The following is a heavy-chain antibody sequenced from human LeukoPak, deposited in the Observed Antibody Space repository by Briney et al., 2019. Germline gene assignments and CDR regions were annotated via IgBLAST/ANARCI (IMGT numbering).Heavy chain of an antibody. V-gene: IGHV1-8*01. J-gene: IGHJ4*02. D-gene: IGHD6-13*01. Sequence: ASVTVSCKASGYIFTSYDINWVRQATGQGLEWMGWMNPDSGNTGYAQKFQGRVTITRNTSISTAYMELSSLRSEDTAVYYCARGGSSSWWFNYWGQGTLVTVSS. CDR2: MNPDSGNT. CDR1: GYIFTSYD. CDR3: ARGGSSSWWFNY.